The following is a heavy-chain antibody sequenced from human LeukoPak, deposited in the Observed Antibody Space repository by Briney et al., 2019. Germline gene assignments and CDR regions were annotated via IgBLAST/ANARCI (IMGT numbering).Heavy chain of an antibody. CDR3: AMDSAWLPLKFDY. Sequence: SGGSLRLSCAPSGFTFGGYGMDWVRQAPAKGLEWVSVLYSGGSTYYTDSVKGRFTISRDNSNNTLYLQMNNLRAEDTAVYYCAMDSAWLPLKFDYWGPGTLVAVST. D-gene: IGHD5-24*01. V-gene: IGHV3-NL1*01. J-gene: IGHJ4*02. CDR2: LYSGGST. CDR1: GFTFGGYG.